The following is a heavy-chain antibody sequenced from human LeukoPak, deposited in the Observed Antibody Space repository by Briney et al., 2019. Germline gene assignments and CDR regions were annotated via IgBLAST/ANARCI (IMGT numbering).Heavy chain of an antibody. CDR1: GYTFSIYG. CDR2: ISAHTGKS. J-gene: IGHJ4*02. CDR3: ARDGKGRFDFRENDY. V-gene: IGHV1-18*01. Sequence: GSVEVSCKASGYTFSIYGITWVRQAPGQGLEWMGWISAHTGKSDYAQKFQNRVTMTADTATSTAYMELRSLGSDDTAVYYCARDGKGRFDFRENDYWGQGTLVTVSS. D-gene: IGHD3-3*01.